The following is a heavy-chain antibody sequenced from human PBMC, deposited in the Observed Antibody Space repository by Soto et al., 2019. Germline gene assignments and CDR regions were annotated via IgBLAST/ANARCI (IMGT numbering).Heavy chain of an antibody. Sequence: GGSLRLSCVVSGFTVSSSNYMSWVRQAPGKGLEWVSVIYTGGTTYYADSVKGRFTISRDNSKNTLYLQMNSLRAGGTAVYYCARAAAAGTAGDAFDIWGQGTTVTVSS. J-gene: IGHJ3*02. CDR1: GFTVSSSNY. CDR2: IYTGGTT. V-gene: IGHV3-53*05. CDR3: ARAAAAGTAGDAFDI. D-gene: IGHD6-13*01.